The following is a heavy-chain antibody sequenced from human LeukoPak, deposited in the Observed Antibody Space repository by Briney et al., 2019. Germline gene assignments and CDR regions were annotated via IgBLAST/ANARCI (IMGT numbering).Heavy chain of an antibody. J-gene: IGHJ4*02. CDR2: IYYSGST. CDR1: GGSISSCY. D-gene: IGHD3-3*01. CDR3: AGTQEGDFWSGYLDY. Sequence: SETLSLTCTVSGGSISSCYWSWIRQPPGKGLEWIGYIYYSGSTNYNPSLKSRVTISVDTSKNQFSLKLSSVTAADTAVYYCAGTQEGDFWSGYLDYWGQGTLVTVSS. V-gene: IGHV4-59*01.